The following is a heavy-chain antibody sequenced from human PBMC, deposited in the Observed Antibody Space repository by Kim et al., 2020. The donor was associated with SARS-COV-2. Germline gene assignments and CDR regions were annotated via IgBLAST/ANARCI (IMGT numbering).Heavy chain of an antibody. CDR3: AKDRDSSGYYWEGYFDY. D-gene: IGHD3-22*01. J-gene: IGHJ4*02. V-gene: IGHV3-30*18. Sequence: GGSLRLSCAASGFTFSSYGMHWVRQAPGKGLEWVAVISYDGSNKYYADSVKGRFTISRDNSKNTLYLQMNSLRAEDTAVYYCAKDRDSSGYYWEGYFDYWGQGTLVTVSS. CDR2: ISYDGSNK. CDR1: GFTFSSYG.